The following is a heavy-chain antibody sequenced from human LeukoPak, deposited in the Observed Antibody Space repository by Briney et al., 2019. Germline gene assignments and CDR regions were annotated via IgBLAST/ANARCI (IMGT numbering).Heavy chain of an antibody. V-gene: IGHV5-51*01. J-gene: IGHJ4*02. CDR2: IYPDDSDT. CDR1: GYTFSTYW. D-gene: IGHD3-10*02. Sequence: GESLKISCKASGYTFSTYWIGWVRQMPGKGLEWMGIIYPDDSDTRYSPSFQGQVTFSADKSISTAYLQWSSLKASDTAMYYCARRFRYCVGNTCYPHYFDYWGQGTLVTVSS. CDR3: ARRFRYCVGNTCYPHYFDY.